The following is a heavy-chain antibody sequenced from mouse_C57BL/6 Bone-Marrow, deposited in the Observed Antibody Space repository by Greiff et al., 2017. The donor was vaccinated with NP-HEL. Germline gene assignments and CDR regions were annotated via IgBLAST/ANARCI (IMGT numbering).Heavy chain of an antibody. J-gene: IGHJ3*01. CDR1: GFTFSDYY. V-gene: IGHV5-16*01. CDR3: ARGGLDYPFAY. Sequence: EVKVVESEGGLVQPGSSMKLSCTASGFTFSDYYMAWVRQVPEKGLEWVANINYDGSSTYYLDSLKSRFIISRDNAKNILYLQMSSLKSEDTATYYCARGGLDYPFAYWGQGTLVTVSA. D-gene: IGHD2-4*01. CDR2: INYDGSST.